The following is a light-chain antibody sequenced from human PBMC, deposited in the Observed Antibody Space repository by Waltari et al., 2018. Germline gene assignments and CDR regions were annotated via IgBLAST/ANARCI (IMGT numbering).Light chain of an antibody. CDR1: SSDVGSYNL. CDR2: EGS. Sequence: ALTQPASVSGSPGQSITISCTGTSSDVGSYNLVSWYQQHPGKAPKLMIYEGSKRPSGVSNRFSGSKSGNTASLTISGLQAEDEADYYCCSYAGSHTWVFGGGTKLTVL. J-gene: IGLJ3*02. CDR3: CSYAGSHTWV. V-gene: IGLV2-23*01.